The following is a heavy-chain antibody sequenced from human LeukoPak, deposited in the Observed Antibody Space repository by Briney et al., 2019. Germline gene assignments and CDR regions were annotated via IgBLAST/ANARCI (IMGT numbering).Heavy chain of an antibody. V-gene: IGHV4-59*01. D-gene: IGHD7-27*01. CDR2: IYYSGST. CDR3: ARLTANWGSRYYYYGTDV. J-gene: IGHJ6*04. CDR1: GGSISSYY. Sequence: SETLSLTCTVSGGSISSYYWSWIRQPPGKGLEWIGYIYYSGSTNYNPSLKSRVTISVDTSKNQFSLKLSSVTAADTAVYYCARLTANWGSRYYYYGTDVWGKGTTVTVSS.